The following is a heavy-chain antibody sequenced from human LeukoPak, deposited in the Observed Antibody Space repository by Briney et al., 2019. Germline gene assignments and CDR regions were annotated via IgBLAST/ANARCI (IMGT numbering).Heavy chain of an antibody. V-gene: IGHV4-39*07. CDR2: IYYSGST. CDR1: GGSISSSSYY. CDR3: ARDLTAYGSGSYFY. Sequence: SETLSLTCTVSGGSISSSSYYWGWIRQPPGKGLEWIGSIYYSGSTYYNPSLKSRVTISVDTSKNQFSLKLSSVTAADTAVYYCARDLTAYGSGSYFYWGQGTLVTVSS. J-gene: IGHJ4*02. D-gene: IGHD3-10*01.